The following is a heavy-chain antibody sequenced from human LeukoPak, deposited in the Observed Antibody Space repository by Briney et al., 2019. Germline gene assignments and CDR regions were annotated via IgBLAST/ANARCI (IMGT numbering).Heavy chain of an antibody. Sequence: PGGSLRLSCAASGFTFSSYAMGWVRQAPGKGLEWVSAISGSGGSTYYADSVKGRFTISRDNSKNTLYLQMNSLRAEDTAVYYCAKDGYGDYSYYYCGMDVWGKGTTVTVSS. J-gene: IGHJ6*04. V-gene: IGHV3-23*01. CDR3: AKDGYGDYSYYYCGMDV. D-gene: IGHD4-17*01. CDR1: GFTFSSYA. CDR2: ISGSGGST.